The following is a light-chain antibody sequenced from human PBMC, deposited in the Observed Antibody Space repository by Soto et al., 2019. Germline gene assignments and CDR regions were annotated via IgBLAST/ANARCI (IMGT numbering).Light chain of an antibody. V-gene: IGLV2-14*01. CDR1: SSDVGSYTY. Sequence: QSALTQPDSVSGSPRQSITISCTGASSDVGSYTYVSWYQQHPGKAPKLMIYEVNNRPSGVSNRFSGSKSGNTASLTISGLQAEDEADYYCSSYTSSSTLYVFGTGTKLTVL. CDR3: SSYTSSSTLYV. J-gene: IGLJ1*01. CDR2: EVN.